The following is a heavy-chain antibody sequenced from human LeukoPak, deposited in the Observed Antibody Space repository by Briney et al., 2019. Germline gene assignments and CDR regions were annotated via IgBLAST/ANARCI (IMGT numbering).Heavy chain of an antibody. V-gene: IGHV1-2*02. CDR2: INPNSGGT. CDR3: ARGSGTMDPIVNY. CDR1: GYTFTGYY. J-gene: IGHJ4*02. Sequence: PRASVKVSCKASGYTFTGYYMHWVRQAPGQGLEWMGWINPNSGGTNYAQKFQGRVTMTRDTSISTAYLELSRLRSDDTAVYYCARGSGTMDPIVNYWGQGTLVTVSS. D-gene: IGHD3-10*01.